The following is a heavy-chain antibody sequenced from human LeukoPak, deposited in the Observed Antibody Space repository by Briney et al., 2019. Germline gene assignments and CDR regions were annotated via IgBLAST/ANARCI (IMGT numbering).Heavy chain of an antibody. V-gene: IGHV3-23*01. Sequence: GGSLRLSCAAFGFTFSSYAMNWVRQAPGKELEWVSATGSTGVSTFYADSVKGRFTVSRDNSKNTLSLQMNSLRAEDTAVYYCAKDPGVVPAHYFDYWGQGILVTVSS. CDR1: GFTFSSYA. CDR3: AKDPGVVPAHYFDY. J-gene: IGHJ4*02. D-gene: IGHD2-2*01. CDR2: TGSTGVST.